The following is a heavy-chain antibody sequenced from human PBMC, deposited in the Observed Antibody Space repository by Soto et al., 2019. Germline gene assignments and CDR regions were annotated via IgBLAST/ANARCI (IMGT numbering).Heavy chain of an antibody. V-gene: IGHV4-39*01. CDR1: GGSISSSSYY. CDR2: IYYSGST. CDR3: ASRYYDYIWGSYRYDY. Sequence: SETLSLTCTVSGGSISSSSYYWGWIRQPPGKGLEWIGSIYYSGSTYYNPSLKSRVTISVDTSKNQFSLKLSSVTAADTAVYYCASRYYDYIWGSYRYDYWGQGTLVTVSS. D-gene: IGHD3-16*02. J-gene: IGHJ4*02.